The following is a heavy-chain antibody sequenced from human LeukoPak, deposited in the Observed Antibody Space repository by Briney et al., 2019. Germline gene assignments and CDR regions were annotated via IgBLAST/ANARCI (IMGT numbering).Heavy chain of an antibody. J-gene: IGHJ5*02. CDR1: GDSITSGGFY. Sequence: SDTLSLTCNVSGDSITSGGFYWAWIRQSPGKGLEWIGNVYYSWTTQYNPSLKGRVTISMDMSKNQFSLNLNSVSVTDTAIYYCARRDYAAWFDPWGQGTLVTVSS. D-gene: IGHD4/OR15-4a*01. CDR3: ARRDYAAWFDP. V-gene: IGHV4-39*01. CDR2: VYYSWTT.